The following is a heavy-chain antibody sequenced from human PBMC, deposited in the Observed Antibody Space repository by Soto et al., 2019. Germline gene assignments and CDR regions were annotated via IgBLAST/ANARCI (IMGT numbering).Heavy chain of an antibody. CDR3: ARDVGAITIFGVVHP. D-gene: IGHD3-3*01. Sequence: ASVKVSCKASGYTFTSYGISWVRQAPGQGLEWMGWISAYNGNTNYAQKLQGRVTMTTDTSTSTAYMELRSLISDDTAVYYCARDVGAITIFGVVHPWGQGTLVTVSS. CDR2: ISAYNGNT. CDR1: GYTFTSYG. J-gene: IGHJ5*02. V-gene: IGHV1-18*01.